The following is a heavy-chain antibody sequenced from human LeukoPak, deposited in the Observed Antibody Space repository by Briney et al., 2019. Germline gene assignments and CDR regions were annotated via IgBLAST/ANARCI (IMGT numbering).Heavy chain of an antibody. J-gene: IGHJ4*02. D-gene: IGHD1-14*01. CDR1: GGSISSGSYY. V-gene: IGHV4-61*02. CDR2: IYTSGST. CDR3: ARGAGTYFDY. Sequence: SETLSLTCTVSGGSISSGSYYWSWIRQPAGKGLEWIGRIYTSGSTNYNPSLKSRVTISVDTSKNQFSLKLSSVTAADTAAYYCARGAGTYFDYWGQGTLVTVS.